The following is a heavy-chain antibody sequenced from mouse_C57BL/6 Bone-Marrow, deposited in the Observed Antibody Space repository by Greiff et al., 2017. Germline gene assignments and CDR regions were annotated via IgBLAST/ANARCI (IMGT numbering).Heavy chain of an antibody. CDR3: ARVLLYYYAMDY. CDR1: GFTFSSYA. CDR2: ISDGGSYT. J-gene: IGHJ4*01. Sequence: DVKLVESGGGLVKPGGSLKLSCAASGFTFSSYAMSWVRQTPEKRLEWVATISDGGSYTYYPDNVKGRFTSSRDNAKNNWYLQMSHLKSEDTAMYYCARVLLYYYAMDYWGQGTSVTVSS. V-gene: IGHV5-4*03.